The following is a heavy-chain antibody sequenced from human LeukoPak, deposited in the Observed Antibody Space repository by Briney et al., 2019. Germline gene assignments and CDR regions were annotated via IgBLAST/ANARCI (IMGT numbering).Heavy chain of an antibody. CDR2: ISSNGGNT. D-gene: IGHD2-15*01. V-gene: IGHV3-64*01. Sequence: GGSLRLSCAASGFTFSSYSMNWVRQAPGKGLEYVSGISSNGGNTYYANSVKGRFTISRDNSKNTLDLQMGSLRAEDMAVYYCARGLMGGYCSGGSCYSVGFDYWGQGTLVTVSS. CDR3: ARGLMGGYCSGGSCYSVGFDY. J-gene: IGHJ4*02. CDR1: GFTFSSYS.